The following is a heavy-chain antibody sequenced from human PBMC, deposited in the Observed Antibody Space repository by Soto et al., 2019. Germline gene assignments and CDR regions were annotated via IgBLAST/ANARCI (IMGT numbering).Heavy chain of an antibody. D-gene: IGHD3-10*01. Sequence: EVQLVESGGGLVQPGGSLRLSCAASGFTFSSYAMSWVRQAPGKGLEWVSTISASGGSTYHADSVKGRFTISRDNSKNTLYLQMNSLRDEDTAAYYCAKDVPGSGSYYMYVMDVWGQGTTVTVS. CDR2: ISASGGST. V-gene: IGHV3-23*04. CDR3: AKDVPGSGSYYMYVMDV. J-gene: IGHJ6*02. CDR1: GFTFSSYA.